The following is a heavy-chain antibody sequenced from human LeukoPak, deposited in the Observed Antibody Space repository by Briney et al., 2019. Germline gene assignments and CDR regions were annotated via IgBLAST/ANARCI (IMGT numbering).Heavy chain of an antibody. CDR3: AKDRYSYGSYFDY. D-gene: IGHD5-18*01. J-gene: IGHJ4*02. CDR2: VWYDGRDK. V-gene: IGHV3-30*02. CDR1: GFSFSGCG. Sequence: PGGSLRLSCAASGFSFSGCGMHWVRQAPGKGLEGVAFVWYDGRDKYYGDSVKGRFTISRDNSKNTLYLQMNSVRAEDTAMYYCAKDRYSYGSYFDYWGQGTLVIVSS.